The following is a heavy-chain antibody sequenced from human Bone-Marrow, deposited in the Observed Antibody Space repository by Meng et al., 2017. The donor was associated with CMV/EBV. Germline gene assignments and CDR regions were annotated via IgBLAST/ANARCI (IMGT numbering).Heavy chain of an antibody. D-gene: IGHD2-21*01. Sequence: GGSLRLSCAASGFTFSSYWMSWVRQAPGKGLEWVANIKQDGSEKYYVDSVKGRFTISRDNAKNSLYLQMNSLRAEDTAVYYCAREVLHGGIVVVIAIQGFFDYWGQGTLVTVSS. CDR1: GFTFSSYW. CDR2: IKQDGSEK. J-gene: IGHJ4*02. CDR3: AREVLHGGIVVVIAIQGFFDY. V-gene: IGHV3-7*03.